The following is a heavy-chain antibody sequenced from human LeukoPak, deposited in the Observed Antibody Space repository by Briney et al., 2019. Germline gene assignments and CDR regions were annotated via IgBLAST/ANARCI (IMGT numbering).Heavy chain of an antibody. D-gene: IGHD3-10*01. J-gene: IGHJ4*02. Sequence: SETLSLTCAVYGGSFSGYYWSWIRQPPGKGLEWIGEINHSGSTNYNPSLKSRVTISVDTSKNQFSLKLSSVTAADTAVYYCARIRISTMVRGVRGLPNYFDYWGQGTLVTVSS. CDR3: ARIRISTMVRGVRGLPNYFDY. CDR2: INHSGST. V-gene: IGHV4-34*01. CDR1: GGSFSGYY.